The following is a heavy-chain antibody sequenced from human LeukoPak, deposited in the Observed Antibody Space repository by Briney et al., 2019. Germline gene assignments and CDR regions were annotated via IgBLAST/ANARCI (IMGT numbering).Heavy chain of an antibody. CDR3: ARDSGSYSRYFDL. V-gene: IGHV1-2*02. CDR1: GYTFTGYY. Sequence: RRASVKVSCKASGYTFTGYYMHWVRQAPGQGLEWMGWINPNSGGTNYAQKFQGRVTMTRDTSISTAYMELSRLRSDDTAVYYCARDSGSYSRYFDLWGRGTLVTVSS. D-gene: IGHD1-26*01. CDR2: INPNSGGT. J-gene: IGHJ2*01.